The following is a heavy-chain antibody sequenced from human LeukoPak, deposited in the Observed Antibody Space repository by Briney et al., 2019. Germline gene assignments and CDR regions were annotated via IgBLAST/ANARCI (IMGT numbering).Heavy chain of an antibody. CDR1: GYTFTSYY. CDR2: INPSGGST. V-gene: IGHV1-46*01. J-gene: IGHJ4*02. CDR3: AKPALRGLGEFTGIYYFDY. D-gene: IGHD3-16*01. Sequence: GASVKVSCKASGYTFTSYYMHWVRQAPGQGLEWMGIINPSGGSTSYAQKFQGRVTMTRDMSTSTVYMELSSLRSEDTAVYYCAKPALRGLGEFTGIYYFDYWGQGTLVTVSS.